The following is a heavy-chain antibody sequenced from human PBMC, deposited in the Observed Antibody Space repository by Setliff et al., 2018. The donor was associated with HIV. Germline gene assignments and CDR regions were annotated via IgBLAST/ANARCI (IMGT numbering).Heavy chain of an antibody. Sequence: SETLSLTCTVSGGSISSSSYYWGWIRQPPGKGLEWIGSIYYSGSTYYNPSLKSRVTISVDTSKNQFSLKLSSVTAADTAVYFCARSLFGEVYWGQGTLVTVSS. CDR2: IYYSGST. CDR1: GGSISSSSYY. J-gene: IGHJ4*02. CDR3: ARSLFGEVY. D-gene: IGHD3-10*01. V-gene: IGHV4-39*01.